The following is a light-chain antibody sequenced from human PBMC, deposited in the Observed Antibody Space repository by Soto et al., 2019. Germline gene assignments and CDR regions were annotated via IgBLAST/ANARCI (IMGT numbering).Light chain of an antibody. V-gene: IGKV3-20*01. CDR3: QQYASSPPLT. CDR2: GAS. J-gene: IGKJ4*01. Sequence: EIVLTQSPGTLSLSPVDRATLSCMASQSVGSSLAWYQQKPGQSPRLLIFGASSRATVIPDRFSGSGSGTDFTLTISRLEPEDFAVYYCQQYASSPPLTFGGGTKVDIK. CDR1: QSVGSS.